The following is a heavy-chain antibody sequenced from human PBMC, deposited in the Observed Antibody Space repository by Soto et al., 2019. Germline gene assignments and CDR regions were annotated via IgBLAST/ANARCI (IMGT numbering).Heavy chain of an antibody. V-gene: IGHV4-31*03. CDR1: GGSISSGGYY. Sequence: SETLSLTCTVSGGSISSGGYYWSWIRQHPGKGLEWIGYIYYSGSTYYNPSLKSRVTISVDTSKNQFSLKLSSVTAADTAVYYCAREMSGYSYGYFDYWGQGTLVTVSS. J-gene: IGHJ4*02. D-gene: IGHD5-18*01. CDR3: AREMSGYSYGYFDY. CDR2: IYYSGST.